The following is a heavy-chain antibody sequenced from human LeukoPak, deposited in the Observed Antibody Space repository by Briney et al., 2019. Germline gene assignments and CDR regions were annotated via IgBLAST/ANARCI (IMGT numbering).Heavy chain of an antibody. V-gene: IGHV3-64*01. D-gene: IGHD4-23*01. Sequence: GGSLRLSCAASGFTFSSYAMHWVRQAPGKGLEYVSAISSNGGSASYANSVKGRFTISRDNSKNTLYLQMGSLRAEDMAVYYCARERGTTVDLDYWGQGTLVTVSS. CDR2: ISSNGGSA. CDR3: ARERGTTVDLDY. CDR1: GFTFSSYA. J-gene: IGHJ4*02.